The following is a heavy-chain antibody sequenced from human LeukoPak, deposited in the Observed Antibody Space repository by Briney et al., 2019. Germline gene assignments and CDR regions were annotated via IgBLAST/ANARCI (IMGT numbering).Heavy chain of an antibody. CDR3: ARDPKPYDFWSGYDSPQYFDY. J-gene: IGHJ4*02. Sequence: SETLSLTCTVSGGSISSYYWSWIRQPAGKGLEWIGRIYTSGSTNYNPSLKSRVTMSVDTSKNQFSLKLSSVTAADTAVYYCARDPKPYDFWSGYDSPQYFDYWGQGTLVTVSS. V-gene: IGHV4-4*07. D-gene: IGHD3-3*01. CDR1: GGSISSYY. CDR2: IYTSGST.